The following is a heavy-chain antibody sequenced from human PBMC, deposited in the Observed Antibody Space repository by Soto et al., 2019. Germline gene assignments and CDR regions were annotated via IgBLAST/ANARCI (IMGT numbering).Heavy chain of an antibody. Sequence: SETLSLTCTVSGGSVSSGSYYWSWIRQPPGKGLEWIAYIYYDGSTNYNPSLESRVTISVDTSKNQFFLKLRSVTAADTAVYYCARDASASYYYYYGMDVWGQGTTVTVS. D-gene: IGHD2-21*01. CDR1: GGSVSSGSYY. J-gene: IGHJ6*02. V-gene: IGHV4-61*01. CDR3: ARDASASYYYYYGMDV. CDR2: IYYDGST.